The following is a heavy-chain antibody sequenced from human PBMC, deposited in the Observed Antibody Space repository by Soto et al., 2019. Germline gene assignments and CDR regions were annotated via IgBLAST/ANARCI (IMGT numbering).Heavy chain of an antibody. CDR2: INPGDSDT. D-gene: IGHD2-15*01. J-gene: IGHJ3*02. CDR3: ARARWKSGYCNGGSCPGAFDI. CDR1: GYSFTNYW. Sequence: PGESLKISCKGSGYSFTNYWIGWVRQTPGKGLEWMGIINPGDSDTRNSPSFQGQVTISADKSISTAYLQWSSLKASDTAMYYCARARWKSGYCNGGSCPGAFDIWGQGAMVIVSS. V-gene: IGHV5-51*01.